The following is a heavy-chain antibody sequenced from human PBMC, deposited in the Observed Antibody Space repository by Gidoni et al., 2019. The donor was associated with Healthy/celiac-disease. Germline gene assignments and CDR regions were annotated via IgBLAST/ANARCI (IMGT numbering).Heavy chain of an antibody. CDR3: ARRHFDY. CDR1: GGSFSGYY. V-gene: IGHV4-34*01. J-gene: IGHJ4*02. CDR2: INHSGST. Sequence: QVQLQQWGAGLLKHSETLSLTCAVYGGSFSGYYWSWIRQPPGKGLEWIGEINHSGSTNYNPSLKSRVTISVDTSKNQFSLELSSVTAADTAVYYCARRHFDYWGQGTLVTVSS.